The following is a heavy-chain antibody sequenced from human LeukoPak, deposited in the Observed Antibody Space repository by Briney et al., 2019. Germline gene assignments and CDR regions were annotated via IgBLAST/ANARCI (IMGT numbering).Heavy chain of an antibody. D-gene: IGHD4-17*01. CDR2: ISGSGGST. Sequence: GGSLRLSCAASGFTFSSYAMSWVRQAPGKGLEWVSAISGSGGSTYYADSVKGRFTISRDNSKNTLFVQMDSLRAEDTAIYYCTKAAYGDYVNWFDPWGQGTLVTVSS. CDR1: GFTFSSYA. V-gene: IGHV3-23*01. CDR3: TKAAYGDYVNWFDP. J-gene: IGHJ5*02.